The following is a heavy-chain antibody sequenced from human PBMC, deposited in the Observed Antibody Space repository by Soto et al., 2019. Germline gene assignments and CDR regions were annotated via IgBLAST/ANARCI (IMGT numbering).Heavy chain of an antibody. J-gene: IGHJ4*02. V-gene: IGHV3-23*01. D-gene: IGHD3-10*01. Sequence: GESLKISCAASGFTFSSYAMSWVRQAPGKGLEWVSAISGSGGSTYYADSVKGRFTISRDNSKNTLYLQMNSLRAEDTAVYYCAKELERSRLMVHWGQGTLVTVSS. CDR2: ISGSGGST. CDR3: AKELERSRLMVH. CDR1: GFTFSSYA.